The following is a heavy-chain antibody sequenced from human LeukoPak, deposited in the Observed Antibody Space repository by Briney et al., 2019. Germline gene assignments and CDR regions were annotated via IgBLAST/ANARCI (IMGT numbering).Heavy chain of an antibody. Sequence: SQTLSLTCTVSGGSISSGGYYWSWIRQHPGKGLEWIGYIYYSGSTYYNPSLKSRVTISVDTSKNQFSLKLSSVTAADTAVYYCARASYYYDSSGPLYYFDYWGQGTLVIVSS. J-gene: IGHJ4*02. CDR2: IYYSGST. V-gene: IGHV4-31*03. CDR3: ARASYYYDSSGPLYYFDY. CDR1: GGSISSGGYY. D-gene: IGHD3-22*01.